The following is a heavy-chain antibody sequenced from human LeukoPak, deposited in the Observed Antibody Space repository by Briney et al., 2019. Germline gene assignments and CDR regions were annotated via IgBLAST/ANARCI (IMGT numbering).Heavy chain of an antibody. J-gene: IGHJ4*02. Sequence: GESLKTSCKGSGYSFTSYWIGWVRQMPGKGLEWMGIIYPGDSDTRYSPSFQGQVTISADKSISTAYLQWSSLKASDTAMYYCARQYQLLQSSYYFDYWGQRTLVTVSS. V-gene: IGHV5-51*01. CDR3: ARQYQLLQSSYYFDY. D-gene: IGHD2-2*01. CDR1: GYSFTSYW. CDR2: IYPGDSDT.